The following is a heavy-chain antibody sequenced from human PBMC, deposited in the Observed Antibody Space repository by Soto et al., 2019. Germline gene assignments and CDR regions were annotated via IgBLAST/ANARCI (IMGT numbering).Heavy chain of an antibody. CDR3: AKDQGKYCSSTNCYGYYGMEV. D-gene: IGHD2-2*01. CDR2: ISYDGSAK. J-gene: IGHJ6*04. V-gene: IGHV3-30*18. Sequence: PGGSMKLSCGASVFTFSSCAMHWVRQAPGKGLEWVARISYDGSAKYYADSVKGRFTISRDNSKNTLYLQVNSLRAEDTAVYYCAKDQGKYCSSTNCYGYYGMEVWGKGTTVTVSS. CDR1: VFTFSSCA.